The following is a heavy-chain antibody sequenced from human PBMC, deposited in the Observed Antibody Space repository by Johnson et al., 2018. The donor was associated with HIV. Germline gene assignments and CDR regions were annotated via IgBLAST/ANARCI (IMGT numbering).Heavy chain of an antibody. CDR1: GFTFSDYY. Sequence: QVQLVESGGGVVQPGDSLRLSCAASGFTFSDYYMSWIRQAPGKGLERVSYISSSGSTGYADPVKGRFTISRDNAKNSLYLQMNSLRAEDTAVYYCAGSFSSLDAFDIWGQGTMVTVSS. V-gene: IGHV3-11*06. J-gene: IGHJ3*02. D-gene: IGHD2-2*01. CDR3: AGSFSSLDAFDI. CDR2: ISSSGST.